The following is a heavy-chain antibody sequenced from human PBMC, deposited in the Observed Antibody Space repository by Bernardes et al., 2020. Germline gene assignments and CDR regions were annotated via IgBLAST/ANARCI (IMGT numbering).Heavy chain of an antibody. CDR2: ISSSSSTI. D-gene: IGHD2-21*02. CDR1: GFTCSSYS. Sequence: GSLRLSCAASGFTCSSYSMNWVRQAPGKGLEWVSYISSSSSTIYYADSVKGRFTISRDNAKNSLYLQMNSLRDEDTAVYYCATGGAYCGGDCYPLFDYWGQGTLVTVSS. J-gene: IGHJ4*02. CDR3: ATGGAYCGGDCYPLFDY. V-gene: IGHV3-48*02.